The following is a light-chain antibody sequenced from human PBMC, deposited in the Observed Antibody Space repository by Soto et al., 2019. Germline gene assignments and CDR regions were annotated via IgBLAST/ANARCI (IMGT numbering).Light chain of an antibody. CDR3: SSYTSRSCVI. J-gene: IGLJ2*01. Sequence: QSALTQPASVSGSPGQSITISCSGTSSDIGSYNYVSWYQQHPGKAPKLMIYDVNNRPSGVSNRFSGSKSGNTASLTISGLQAEDEADYYCSSYTSRSCVIFGGGTKVTVL. CDR1: SSDIGSYNY. V-gene: IGLV2-14*01. CDR2: DVN.